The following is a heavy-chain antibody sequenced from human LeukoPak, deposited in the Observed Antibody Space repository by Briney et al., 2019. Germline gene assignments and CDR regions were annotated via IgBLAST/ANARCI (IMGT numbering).Heavy chain of an antibody. V-gene: IGHV1-2*02. J-gene: IGHJ5*02. CDR1: GYTFTGYY. D-gene: IGHD6-19*01. CDR2: INPNSGGT. CDR3: ERDFYRGAVAEAYNWFDP. Sequence: ASVKVSCKASGYTFTGYYMHWVRQAPGQGLEWMGWINPNSGGTNYAQKFQGRVTMTRDTSISTAYMELSRLRSDDTAVYYCERDFYRGAVAEAYNWFDPWGQGTLVTVSS.